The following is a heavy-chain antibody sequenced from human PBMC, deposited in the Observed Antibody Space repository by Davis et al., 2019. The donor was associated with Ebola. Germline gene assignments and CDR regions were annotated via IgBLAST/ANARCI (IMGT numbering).Heavy chain of an antibody. CDR1: GYFISSGYY. D-gene: IGHD3-10*01. V-gene: IGHV4-38-2*02. CDR3: ARGGGWFDP. CDR2: IYHSGST. J-gene: IGHJ5*02. Sequence: SETLSLTCTVSGYFISSGYYWGWIRQPPGKGLEWIGSIYHSGSTYYNPSLKSRVTISVDTSKNQFSLKLSSVTAADTAVYFCARGGGWFDPWGQGTLVTVSS.